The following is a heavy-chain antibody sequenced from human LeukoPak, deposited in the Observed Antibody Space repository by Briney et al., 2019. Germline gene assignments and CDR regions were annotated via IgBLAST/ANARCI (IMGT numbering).Heavy chain of an antibody. J-gene: IGHJ4*02. CDR2: ISGSGGST. CDR3: AKDTGYCSGGSCYFENYDY. CDR1: GFTFSSYA. D-gene: IGHD2-15*01. V-gene: IGHV3-23*01. Sequence: GGSLRLSCAASGFTFSSYAMSWVRQAPGKGLEWVSAISGSGGSTYYADSVKGRFTISRDNSKNTLYLQMNSLGAEDTAVYYCAKDTGYCSGGSCYFENYDYWGQGTLVTVSS.